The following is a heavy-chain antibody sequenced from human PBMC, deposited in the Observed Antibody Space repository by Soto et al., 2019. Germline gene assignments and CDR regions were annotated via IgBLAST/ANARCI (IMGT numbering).Heavy chain of an antibody. CDR3: ASGNPSGRQLWSLGFDY. D-gene: IGHD5-18*01. Sequence: QVQLVESGGGVVQPGRSLRLSCAASGFTFSSYGMHWVRQAPGKGLEWVAVIWYDGSNKYYADSVKGRFTISRDNSKNRLYLQMDSLRAEDTAVYYGASGNPSGRQLWSLGFDYWGQGTLVTVSS. CDR1: GFTFSSYG. CDR2: IWYDGSNK. V-gene: IGHV3-33*01. J-gene: IGHJ4*02.